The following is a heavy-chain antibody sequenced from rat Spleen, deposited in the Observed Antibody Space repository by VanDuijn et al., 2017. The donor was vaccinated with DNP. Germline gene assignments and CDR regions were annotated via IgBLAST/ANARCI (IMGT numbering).Heavy chain of an antibody. CDR3: AREDNYCDY. CDR2: LSTGGGNT. J-gene: IGHJ2*01. V-gene: IGHV5S11*01. Sequence: EVQLVESGGGLVQPGRSLKVSCAVSGFTFSNYYIAWVRQAPKKGLEWVATLSTGGGNTYYRDSVKGRFTISRDNAKSNLYLQMDSLRSEETATYYCAREDNYCDYWGQGVMVTVSS. CDR1: GFTFSNYY.